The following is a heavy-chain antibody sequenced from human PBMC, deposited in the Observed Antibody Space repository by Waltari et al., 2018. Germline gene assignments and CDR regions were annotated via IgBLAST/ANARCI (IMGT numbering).Heavy chain of an antibody. CDR2: IISSSSTI. J-gene: IGHJ4*02. D-gene: IGHD5-12*01. CDR3: ARAPRWLQFLDY. Sequence: EVQLVESGGGLVQPGGSLRLSCAASGFTFSSYSMNWVRQAPGKGLEGVSYIISSSSTIYYADSVKGRFTISRDNAKNSLYLQMNSLRAEDTAVYYCARAPRWLQFLDYWGQGTLVTVSS. V-gene: IGHV3-48*04. CDR1: GFTFSSYS.